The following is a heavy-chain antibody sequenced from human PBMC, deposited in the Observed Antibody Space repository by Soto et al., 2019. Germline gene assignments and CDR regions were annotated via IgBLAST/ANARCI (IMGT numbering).Heavy chain of an antibody. CDR2: LYYGRSA. Sequence: SETLSLTCAVSGDSISSYYCMWIRQPPGKGLESIGYLYYGRSANYNPSLKSRVTLSVDTSKNQFSLKLSSVTAADTAVYYCARLCGSYAVPHFDYWSQGTLVTVSS. J-gene: IGHJ4*02. CDR3: ARLCGSYAVPHFDY. V-gene: IGHV4-59*08. D-gene: IGHD1-26*01. CDR1: GDSISSYY.